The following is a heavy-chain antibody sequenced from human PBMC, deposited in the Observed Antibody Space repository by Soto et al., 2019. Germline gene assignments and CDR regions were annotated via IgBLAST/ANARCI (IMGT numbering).Heavy chain of an antibody. CDR3: ASLAPCAGGSWDSLALDL. Sequence: QVQLLQSGAEVKEPGASVKVSCKASGYNFVTFGVSWVRQAPGQGLEWMGWITPDNGNTNYAQKFKGRATMTTDTSTSTAYMEVRSLRFDDTAVSYCASLAPCAGGSWDSLALDLWGQGALVTVSS. V-gene: IGHV1-18*01. CDR2: ITPDNGNT. D-gene: IGHD2-8*02. J-gene: IGHJ5*02. CDR1: GYNFVTFG.